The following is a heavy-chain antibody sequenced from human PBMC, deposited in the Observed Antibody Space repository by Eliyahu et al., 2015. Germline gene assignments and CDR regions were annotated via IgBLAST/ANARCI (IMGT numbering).Heavy chain of an antibody. V-gene: IGHV4-34*01. Sequence: QVQLQQWGAGLLKPSETLSLTCAXYGGSFSDYYWSWIRQTPGKGLEWIGEXNHGGITNYNPSLKSRVTISVDTSKNQFSLKLSSVTAADTAVYYCASEGAVAGTWGMDVWGPGTAVTVSS. J-gene: IGHJ6*02. CDR1: GGSFSDYY. CDR3: ASEGAVAGTWGMDV. CDR2: XNHGGIT. D-gene: IGHD2-15*01.